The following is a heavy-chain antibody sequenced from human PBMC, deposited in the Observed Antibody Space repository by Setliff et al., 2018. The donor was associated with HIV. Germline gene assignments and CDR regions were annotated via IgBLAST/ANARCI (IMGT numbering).Heavy chain of an antibody. CDR2: VSGYNGDT. J-gene: IGHJ4*02. Sequence: ASVKVSCKASGYTFSSYGISWVRQAPGQGLEWVGWVSGYNGDTNYAQNLRGRVTVTTDTSTTTAYMELRGLTSDDTAMYYCARDPPGNPWFFDYWGPGTLVTVLL. D-gene: IGHD3-22*01. V-gene: IGHV1-18*01. CDR1: GYTFSSYG. CDR3: ARDPPGNPWFFDY.